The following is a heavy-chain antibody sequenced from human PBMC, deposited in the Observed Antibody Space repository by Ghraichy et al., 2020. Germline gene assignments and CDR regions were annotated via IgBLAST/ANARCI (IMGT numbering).Heavy chain of an antibody. J-gene: IGHJ4*02. CDR3: ARVLPKSSWFDY. V-gene: IGHV4-59*01. Sequence: SETLSLTCTVSGGSISSYYWSWIRQPPGKGLEWIGYIYYSGSTNYHPSLKSRVTISVDTSKNQFSLKLSSVTAADTAVYYCARVLPKSSWFDYWGQGTLVTVSS. D-gene: IGHD6-13*01. CDR2: IYYSGST. CDR1: GGSISSYY.